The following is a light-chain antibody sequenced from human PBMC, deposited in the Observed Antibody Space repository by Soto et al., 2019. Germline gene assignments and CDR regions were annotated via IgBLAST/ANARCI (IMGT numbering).Light chain of an antibody. CDR3: QRSFSTPLT. CDR1: QSISSY. V-gene: IGKV1-39*01. CDR2: AAS. J-gene: IGKJ4*01. Sequence: DIQMTQSPSSLSASVGDRVTITCRASQSISSYLHWYQQKPGKAPKLLIYAASSLQSGVPSRFSGSVSGTDFTITISSLQPEDFATYYCQRSFSTPLTFGGGTKVEIK.